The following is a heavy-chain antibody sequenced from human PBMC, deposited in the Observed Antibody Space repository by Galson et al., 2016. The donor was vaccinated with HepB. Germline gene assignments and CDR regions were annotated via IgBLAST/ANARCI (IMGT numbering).Heavy chain of an antibody. CDR2: ISNDESEK. D-gene: IGHD6-19*01. CDR3: VTSGGGWPWLVSPEYFLH. V-gene: IGHV3-30*04. CDR1: GFTFRSYA. J-gene: IGHJ1*01. Sequence: SLRLSCAASGFTFRSYALHWVRQAPGKGLEWVALISNDESEKYYADSVKGRFTISRDNSNNTLYLQMDSLRPEDMAVYYCVTSGGGWPWLVSPEYFLHWGQGTLVAVSS.